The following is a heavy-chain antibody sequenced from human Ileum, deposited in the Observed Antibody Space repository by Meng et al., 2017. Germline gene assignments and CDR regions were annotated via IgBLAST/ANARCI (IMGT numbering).Heavy chain of an antibody. CDR3: AKAAAYNLDI. D-gene: IGHD1-14*01. CDR1: GVSISSAIW. V-gene: IGHV4-4*02. CDR2: IFQSGST. J-gene: IGHJ4*02. Sequence: QGQLQESGPVLVKPSGTLSLPCAVSGVSISSAIWWGWVRQPPGKGLEWIGEIFQSGSTNYNPSLKSRVSISVDKSKNHLSLSLSSVTAADTAVYYCAKAAAYNLDIWGQGALVTVSS.